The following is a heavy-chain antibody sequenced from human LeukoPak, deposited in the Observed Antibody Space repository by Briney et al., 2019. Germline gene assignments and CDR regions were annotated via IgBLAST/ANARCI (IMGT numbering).Heavy chain of an antibody. J-gene: IGHJ4*02. Sequence: SETLSLTCTVSGGSISSSSYYWGWIRQPPGKGLEWIGSIYYSGSTYYNPSLKSRVTISVDTSKNQFSLKLSSVTAADTAVYYCARKRGYSYGYNGYFDYWGQGTLVTVSS. CDR3: ARKRGYSYGYNGYFDY. CDR2: IYYSGST. D-gene: IGHD5-18*01. V-gene: IGHV4-39*07. CDR1: GGSISSSSYY.